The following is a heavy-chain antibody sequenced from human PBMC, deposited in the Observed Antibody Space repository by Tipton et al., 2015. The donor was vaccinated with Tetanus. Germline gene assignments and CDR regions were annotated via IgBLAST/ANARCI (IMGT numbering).Heavy chain of an antibody. CDR3: IYTISWSAFDY. Sequence: QLVQSGGGVVQPGRSLRLSCAASGFTFSNSGMHWVRQAPGKGLEWVASISYDGNYQSYAESVKGRFTISRDNSKSTLFLQMNGLRAEDTAVCYCIYTISWSAFDYWGQGSLVTVSS. D-gene: IGHD6-13*01. CDR1: GFTFSNSG. CDR2: ISYDGNYQ. V-gene: IGHV3-30*03. J-gene: IGHJ4*02.